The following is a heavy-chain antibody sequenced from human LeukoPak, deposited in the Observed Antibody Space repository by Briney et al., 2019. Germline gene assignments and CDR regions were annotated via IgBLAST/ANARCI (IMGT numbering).Heavy chain of an antibody. J-gene: IGHJ6*02. D-gene: IGHD3-22*01. Sequence: SETLSLTCTVSGGSISSYYWSWIRQPPGKGLEWIGYIYYSGSTNYNLSLKGRVIISVDTSKNQFSLKLSSVTAADTAVYFCARDRGDIDYYDSSGWGKTFYGMDVWGQGTTVTVSS. CDR2: IYYSGST. V-gene: IGHV4-59*01. CDR3: ARDRGDIDYYDSSGWGKTFYGMDV. CDR1: GGSISSYY.